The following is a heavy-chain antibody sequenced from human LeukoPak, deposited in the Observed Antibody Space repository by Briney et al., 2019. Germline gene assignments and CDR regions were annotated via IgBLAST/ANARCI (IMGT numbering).Heavy chain of an antibody. J-gene: IGHJ5*02. D-gene: IGHD6-6*01. V-gene: IGHV1-46*01. CDR3: ARDPKRHSSLGWFDP. Sequence: GASVKVSCKASGYTFTSYYMHWVRQAPGQGLEWMGIINPSGGSTSYAQKFQGRVTMTRDMSTSTDYMELRSLRSDDTAVYYCARDPKRHSSLGWFDPWGQGTLVTVSS. CDR2: INPSGGST. CDR1: GYTFTSYY.